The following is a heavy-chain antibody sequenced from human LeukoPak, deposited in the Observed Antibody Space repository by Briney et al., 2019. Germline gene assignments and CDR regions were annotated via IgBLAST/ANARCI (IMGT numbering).Heavy chain of an antibody. Sequence: SEPLSLTCTVSGGSISSYYWSWIRQPPGKGLEWIGYLYYSGSAKYNPSLKSRVTISVDTSENHLSLKLSSVTAADTAVYYCARKGSGTYSPFDYWGPGTIVTVSS. J-gene: IGHJ4*02. CDR2: LYYSGSA. CDR1: GGSISSYY. D-gene: IGHD1-26*01. CDR3: ARKGSGTYSPFDY. V-gene: IGHV4-59*01.